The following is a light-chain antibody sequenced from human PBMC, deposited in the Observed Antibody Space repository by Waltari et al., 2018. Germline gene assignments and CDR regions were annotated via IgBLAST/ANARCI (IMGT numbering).Light chain of an antibody. CDR1: NIGSRS. CDR2: LDS. Sequence: SSVLTQAPSVSVAPGQTATVTCGGDNIGSRSVHWYQQKPGRAPVLVVYLDSDRPSGIPGRFSGSKSGNSATLTIIRVEAGDEADYYCHVLDANTVMFGGWTKLTVL. J-gene: IGLJ3*02. V-gene: IGLV3-21*02. CDR3: HVLDANTVM.